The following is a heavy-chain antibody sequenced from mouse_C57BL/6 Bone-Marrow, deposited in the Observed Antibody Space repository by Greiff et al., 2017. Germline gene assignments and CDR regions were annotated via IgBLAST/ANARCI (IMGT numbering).Heavy chain of an antibody. V-gene: IGHV5-4*01. Sequence: EVQVVESGGGLVKPGGSLKLSCAASGFTFSSYAMSWVRQTPEKRLEWVATISDGGSYTYYPDNVKGRFTISRDNAKNNLYLQMSHLKSEDTAMYYCARASAYYSNYWYFDVWGTGTTVTVSS. CDR3: ARASAYYSNYWYFDV. CDR1: GFTFSSYA. CDR2: ISDGGSYT. D-gene: IGHD2-5*01. J-gene: IGHJ1*03.